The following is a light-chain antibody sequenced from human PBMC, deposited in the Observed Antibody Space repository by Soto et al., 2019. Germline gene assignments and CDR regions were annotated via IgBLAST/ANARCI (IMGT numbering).Light chain of an antibody. J-gene: IGKJ4*01. Sequence: DIQLTQSPSSLSASVGDRVTITCQASQDINNYLNWYQQKPGKAPKLLIFDASSVETGVPSRFSGSGSGTHFTLTISSLEPEDNATYHCQQSEDLPLTFGGGTRVELK. V-gene: IGKV1-33*01. CDR2: DAS. CDR1: QDINNY. CDR3: QQSEDLPLT.